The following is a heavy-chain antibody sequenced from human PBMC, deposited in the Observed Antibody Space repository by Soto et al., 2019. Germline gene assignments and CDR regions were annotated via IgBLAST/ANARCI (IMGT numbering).Heavy chain of an antibody. V-gene: IGHV1-2*02. CDR1: GYTFTSYY. Sequence: ASVKVSCKASGYTFTSYYMHWVRQAPGQGLEWMGIINPSGGGTNYAQKFQGRVTMTRDTSISTAYMELSRLRSDETAVYYCASNGWEQQLNYWGQGTLVTVSS. J-gene: IGHJ4*02. CDR2: INPSGGGT. CDR3: ASNGWEQQLNY. D-gene: IGHD6-13*01.